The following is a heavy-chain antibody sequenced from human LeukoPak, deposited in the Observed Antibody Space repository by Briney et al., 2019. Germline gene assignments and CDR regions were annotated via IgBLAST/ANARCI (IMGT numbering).Heavy chain of an antibody. D-gene: IGHD2-21*02. CDR2: IYHSGST. J-gene: IGHJ2*01. CDR1: GGSISSSNW. Sequence: SGTLSLTCAVSGGSISSSNWWSWVRQPPGKGLEWIGEIYHSGSTNYNPSLKSRVTISVDKSKNQFSLKLSSVTAADTAVYYCRVVTATGYWSFDLWGRGPLVTVSS. V-gene: IGHV4-4*02. CDR3: RVVTATGYWSFDL.